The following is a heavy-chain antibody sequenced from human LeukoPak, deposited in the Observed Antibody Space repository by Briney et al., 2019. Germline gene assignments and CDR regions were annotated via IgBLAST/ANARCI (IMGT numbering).Heavy chain of an antibody. CDR2: ISSSGSTI. D-gene: IGHD3-22*01. CDR3: ARGECYYDSSGYPDAFDI. Sequence: GGSLRLSCAASGFTFSSYEMNWVRQAPGKGLEWVSYISSSGSTIYYADSVKGRFTISRDNAKNSLYLQMNSLRAEDTAVYYCARGECYYDSSGYPDAFDIWGQGTMVTVSS. CDR1: GFTFSSYE. V-gene: IGHV3-48*03. J-gene: IGHJ3*02.